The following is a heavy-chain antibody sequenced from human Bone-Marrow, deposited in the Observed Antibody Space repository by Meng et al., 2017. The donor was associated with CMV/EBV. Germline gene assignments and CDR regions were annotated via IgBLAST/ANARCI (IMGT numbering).Heavy chain of an antibody. V-gene: IGHV3-30*02. J-gene: IGHJ4*02. CDR1: GFTFSSYG. CDR2: IRYDGSNK. D-gene: IGHD1-14*01. Sequence: GESLKISCAASGFTFSSYGMHWVRQAPGKGLEWVAFIRYDGSNKYYVDSVKGRFTISRDNSKNTLYLQMNSLRAEDTAVYYCAKVTHYNFDYWGQGTLVTVSS. CDR3: AKVTHYNFDY.